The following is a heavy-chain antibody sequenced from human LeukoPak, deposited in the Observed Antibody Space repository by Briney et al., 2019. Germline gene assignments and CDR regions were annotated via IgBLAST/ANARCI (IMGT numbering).Heavy chain of an antibody. J-gene: IGHJ6*03. CDR1: GFTFSSYS. CDR2: ISGSSSYI. Sequence: KPGGSLRLSCAASGFTFSSYSMNWVRQAPGKGLEWVSSISGSSSYIYYADSVKGRFTISRDNAKNSLYLQMNSLRAEDTAVYYCARVGDSSSSLGIDYYYYMDLWGKGTTVTVSS. D-gene: IGHD6-6*01. CDR3: ARVGDSSSSLGIDYYYYMDL. V-gene: IGHV3-21*01.